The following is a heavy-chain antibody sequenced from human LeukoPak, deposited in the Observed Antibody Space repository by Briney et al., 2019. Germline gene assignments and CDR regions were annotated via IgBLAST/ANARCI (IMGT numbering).Heavy chain of an antibody. J-gene: IGHJ4*02. CDR2: INTNTGNP. V-gene: IGHV7-4-1*02. CDR3: ARVSSGCDFDY. CDR1: GYTFTSYA. Sequence: ASVQVSCKASGYTFTSYAMNWVRQAPGQGREWMGWINTNTGNPTYAHGFTGGFVFSLDTSVRTAYLPVSSLTDDDTAVYYCARVSSGCDFDYWGQGTLVTVSS. D-gene: IGHD6-19*01.